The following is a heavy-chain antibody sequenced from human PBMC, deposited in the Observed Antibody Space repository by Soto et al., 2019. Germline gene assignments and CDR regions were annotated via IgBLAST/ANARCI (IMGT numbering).Heavy chain of an antibody. J-gene: IGHJ4*02. CDR3: ARHRFNYYDDTVYYYFDY. CDR1: GYSFTSYG. V-gene: IGHV1-18*04. D-gene: IGHD3-22*01. CDR2: ISGHNGNT. Sequence: ASVKVSCKASGYSFTSYGISWVRQAPGQGPEWMGWISGHNGNTNHPQSLQGRVTMTTDTSRNTAYMELRSLRSDDTAVYYCARHRFNYYDDTVYYYFDYWGQGTLVTVS.